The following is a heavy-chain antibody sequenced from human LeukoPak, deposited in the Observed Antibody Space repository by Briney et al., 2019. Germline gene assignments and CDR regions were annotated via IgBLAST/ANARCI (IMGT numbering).Heavy chain of an antibody. Sequence: GGSLRLSCAASGFTLGSPWMHWVRQAPGKGLVWVSRINSDGSATAYADSVKGRFTISRDNAENTLYLQMNSLRAGDTAVYYCAKERDSSGSRRYYGMDVWGQGTTVTVSS. J-gene: IGHJ6*02. V-gene: IGHV3-74*01. D-gene: IGHD3-22*01. CDR2: INSDGSAT. CDR1: GFTLGSPW. CDR3: AKERDSSGSRRYYGMDV.